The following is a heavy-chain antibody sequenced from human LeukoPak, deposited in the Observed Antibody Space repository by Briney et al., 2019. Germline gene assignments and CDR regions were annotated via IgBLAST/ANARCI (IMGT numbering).Heavy chain of an antibody. D-gene: IGHD5-18*01. Sequence: ESSETLSLTCTVSGVSISSYYWSWIRQPPGKGLEWIGYIYYSGSTNYNPSLKSRVTISVDTSKNQFSLKLSSVTAADTAVYYCARHEGYSYGYLVYYYYGMDVWGQGTTVTVSS. V-gene: IGHV4-59*08. J-gene: IGHJ6*02. CDR1: GVSISSYY. CDR2: IYYSGST. CDR3: ARHEGYSYGYLVYYYYGMDV.